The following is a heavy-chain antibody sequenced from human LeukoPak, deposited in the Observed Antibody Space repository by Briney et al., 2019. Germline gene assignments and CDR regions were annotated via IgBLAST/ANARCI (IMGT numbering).Heavy chain of an antibody. CDR3: ATVPYSGGWYEGDY. Sequence: SETLSLTCTVFGGPISSTNNYWAWIRQPPGKGLEWIGNIYYSGSTTDYNPSFKSRVIISVDTSKNQFSLKLTSVTAADTAVYYCATVPYSGGWYEGDYWGQGTLVTVSS. D-gene: IGHD6-19*01. V-gene: IGHV4-39*01. CDR1: GGPISSTNNY. J-gene: IGHJ4*02. CDR2: IYYSGSTT.